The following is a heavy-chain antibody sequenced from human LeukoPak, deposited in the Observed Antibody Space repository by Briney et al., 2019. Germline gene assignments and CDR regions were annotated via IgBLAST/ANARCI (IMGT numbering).Heavy chain of an antibody. CDR1: GFTFTSSA. J-gene: IGHJ4*02. CDR2: IVVGSGNT. V-gene: IGHV1-58*01. CDR3: AAAPYYYDSSALHYFDY. D-gene: IGHD3-22*01. Sequence: GASVKVSCKASGFTFTSSAVQWVRQARGQRLEWIGWIVVGSGNTNYAQKFQERVTITRDMSTNTAYMELSSLRSEDTAVYYCAAAPYYYDSSALHYFDYWGQGTLVTVSS.